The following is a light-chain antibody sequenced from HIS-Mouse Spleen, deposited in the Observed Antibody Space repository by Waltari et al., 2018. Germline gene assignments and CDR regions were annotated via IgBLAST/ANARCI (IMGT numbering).Light chain of an antibody. V-gene: IGKV3-20*01. CDR2: GAS. Sequence: EIVLTQSPGTLSLSPGERATLPCRASPSVSSSYLAWYQQKPGQAPRLLIYGASSRATGIPDRFSGSGSGTDFTLTISRLEPEDFAVYYCQQYGSSPPALTFGGGTKVEIK. CDR3: QQYGSSPPALT. J-gene: IGKJ4*01. CDR1: PSVSSSY.